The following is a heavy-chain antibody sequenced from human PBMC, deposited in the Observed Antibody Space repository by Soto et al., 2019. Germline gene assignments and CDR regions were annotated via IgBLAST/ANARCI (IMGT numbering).Heavy chain of an antibody. CDR3: ARDPAAAGTFDY. V-gene: IGHV4-4*02. CDR1: SGSVNSSNW. CDR2: IYHGGSA. J-gene: IGHJ4*02. D-gene: IGHD6-13*01. Sequence: QVQLRESGPGLVKPSGTLFLTCAVSSGSVNSSNWWSWVRQPPGKGLEWIGEIYHGGSANYNLSLRSRVTMSVDKSKNQVFLQLSSVTAADTAVYYCARDPAAAGTFDYWGQGTLVTVSS.